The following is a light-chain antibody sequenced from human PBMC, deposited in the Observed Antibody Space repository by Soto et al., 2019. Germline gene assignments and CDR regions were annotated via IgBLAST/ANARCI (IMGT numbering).Light chain of an antibody. CDR3: QTWGTGIPVV. CDR2: LDSDGSH. J-gene: IGLJ2*01. CDR1: SGHSSYA. V-gene: IGLV4-69*01. Sequence: QLVLPQSPSASASLGASVKLTCTLSSGHSSYAIAWHQQQPEKGPRYLMKLDSDGSHTKGDAIPDRFSGSSSGAERYLTISSLQSEDEADYYCQTWGTGIPVVFGGGTKLTVL.